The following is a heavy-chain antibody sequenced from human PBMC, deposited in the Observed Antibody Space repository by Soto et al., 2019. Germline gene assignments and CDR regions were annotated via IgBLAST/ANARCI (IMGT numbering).Heavy chain of an antibody. CDR2: IYYSGST. Sequence: SETLSLTCTVSGGSISSYYWSWIRQPPGKGLEWIGYIYYSGSTNYNPPLKSRVTISVDTSKNQFSLKLSSVTAADTAVYYCARGGDSSGYYYWIGAFDIWGQGTMVTVSS. CDR3: ARGGDSSGYYYWIGAFDI. D-gene: IGHD3-22*01. J-gene: IGHJ3*02. V-gene: IGHV4-59*01. CDR1: GGSISSYY.